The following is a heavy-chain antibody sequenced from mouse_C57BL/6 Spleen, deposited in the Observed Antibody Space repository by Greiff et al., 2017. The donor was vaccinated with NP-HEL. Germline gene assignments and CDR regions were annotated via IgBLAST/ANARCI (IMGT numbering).Heavy chain of an antibody. Sequence: EVQLVESGGGLVKPGGSLKLSCAASGFTFSSYAMSWVRQTPEKRLEWVATISDGGSYTYYPDNVKGRFTISRDNAKNNLYLQMSHLKSEDTAMYYCARAGHGHWGQGTTLTVSS. CDR2: ISDGGSYT. V-gene: IGHV5-4*01. D-gene: IGHD3-3*01. CDR3: ARAGHGH. J-gene: IGHJ2*01. CDR1: GFTFSSYA.